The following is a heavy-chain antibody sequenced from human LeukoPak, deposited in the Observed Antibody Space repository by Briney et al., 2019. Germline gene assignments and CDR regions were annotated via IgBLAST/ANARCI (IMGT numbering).Heavy chain of an antibody. CDR1: VGSFSGYY. Sequence: SETLSLTCAVYVGSFSGYYWSWIRQPPGRGLEWIGEISHSGSTNYNPSLKSRVTISIDTSKNQFSLRLTSVTAADTAIYYCARHPRTGYYAYWGQGALVTVSS. V-gene: IGHV4-34*01. CDR2: ISHSGST. D-gene: IGHD3/OR15-3a*01. CDR3: ARHPRTGYYAY. J-gene: IGHJ4*02.